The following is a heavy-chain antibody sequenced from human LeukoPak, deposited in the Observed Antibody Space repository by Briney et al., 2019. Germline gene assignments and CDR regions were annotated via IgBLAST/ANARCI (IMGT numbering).Heavy chain of an antibody. Sequence: ASVKVSCKASGYTFTSYGISWVRQAPGQGLEWMGIINPSGAGTSYAQKFQGRVTMTRDTAISTSYMDLSGLISEDTAVYYCARADSASYFDSWGQGTLVTVSS. CDR1: GYTFTSYG. V-gene: IGHV1-2*02. D-gene: IGHD1-26*01. CDR3: ARADSASYFDS. J-gene: IGHJ4*02. CDR2: INPSGAGT.